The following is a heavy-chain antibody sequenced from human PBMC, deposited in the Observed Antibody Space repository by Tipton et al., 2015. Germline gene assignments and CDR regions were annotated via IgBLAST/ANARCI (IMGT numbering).Heavy chain of an antibody. J-gene: IGHJ4*02. D-gene: IGHD4-17*01. CDR3: ARVSYGDYLAS. CDR1: GGSVSSGGYY. Sequence: TLSLTCTVSGGSVSSGGYYWSWIRQHPGKGLEWIGYIYYSGSTYYNPSLKSRVTISVDTSKNHFSLKLSSVTAADTAVYYCARVSYGDYLASWGQGTLVTVSS. V-gene: IGHV4-31*03. CDR2: IYYSGST.